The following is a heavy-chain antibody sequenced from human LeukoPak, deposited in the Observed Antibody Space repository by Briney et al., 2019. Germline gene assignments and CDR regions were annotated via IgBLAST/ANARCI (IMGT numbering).Heavy chain of an antibody. V-gene: IGHV4-39*02. Sequence: PSETLSLTCTVSGGSISSSSYYWGWITQPPGKGLEWVGSIYYSGSTYYNPSLKNRVTISVDTSKNHFSLKLSSVISADAAVFYCARLYDNWSGYVVGFIDYLGQGTLVTVSS. D-gene: IGHD3-3*01. CDR3: ARLYDNWSGYVVGFIDY. J-gene: IGHJ4*02. CDR2: IYYSGST. CDR1: GGSISSSSYY.